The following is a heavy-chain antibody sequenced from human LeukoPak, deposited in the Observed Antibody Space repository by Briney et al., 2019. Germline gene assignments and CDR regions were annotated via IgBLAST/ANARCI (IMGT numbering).Heavy chain of an antibody. D-gene: IGHD3-22*01. CDR3: ARSPLAFYDSRGYPRVRFDP. V-gene: IGHV4-30-2*01. CDR2: IYHSEST. CDR1: GGSISSGGYS. J-gene: IGHJ5*02. Sequence: SETLSLTCAVSGGSISSGGYSWSWIRQPPGKGLEWIGYIYHSESTYYNPSLKSRVTISVDRSKNQFSLRLSSVTAADTAVYHCARSPLAFYDSRGYPRVRFDPWGQGTLVTVSS.